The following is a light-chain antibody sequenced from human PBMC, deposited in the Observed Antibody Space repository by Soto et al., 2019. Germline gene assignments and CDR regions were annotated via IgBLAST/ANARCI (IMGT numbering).Light chain of an antibody. V-gene: IGKV3-15*01. CDR3: QQYNNWPPWT. J-gene: IGKJ1*01. CDR2: DAS. CDR1: RSVSSN. Sequence: EIVMTQSPTTLSVSPGERATLSCRASRSVSSNLAWYQQKPGQAPRLLIYDASTRATGIPARFSGSGSGTEFTLTISSLQSEDFAVYYCQQYNNWPPWTFGQGTKVDIK.